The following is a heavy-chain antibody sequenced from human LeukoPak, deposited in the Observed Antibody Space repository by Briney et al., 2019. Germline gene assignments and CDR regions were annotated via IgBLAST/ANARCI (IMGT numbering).Heavy chain of an antibody. CDR2: IYPGDSDT. CDR1: GYSFTSYW. V-gene: IGHV5-51*01. CDR3: ARLTYIYSNYEGIDY. D-gene: IGHD4-11*01. J-gene: IGHJ4*02. Sequence: GESPKISCKGSGYSFTSYWIGWVRQMPGKGLEWMGIIYPGDSDTRYSPSFQGQVTISADKSISTAYLQWSSLKASDTAMYYCARLTYIYSNYEGIDYWGQGTLVTVSS.